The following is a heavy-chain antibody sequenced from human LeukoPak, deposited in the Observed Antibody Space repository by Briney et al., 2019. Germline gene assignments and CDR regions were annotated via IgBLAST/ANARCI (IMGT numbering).Heavy chain of an antibody. Sequence: SETLSLTCSVSGDSISGSPYYWGWIRQPPGRGLEWVATVHFRGATSYTPSLKSRVTISVDTSKNQFSLKLSSVTAADTAVYYCARDRGGLRYFDWLDWGQGTLVTVSS. D-gene: IGHD3-9*01. CDR3: ARDRGGLRYFDWLD. V-gene: IGHV4-39*07. CDR1: GDSISGSPYY. J-gene: IGHJ4*02. CDR2: VHFRGAT.